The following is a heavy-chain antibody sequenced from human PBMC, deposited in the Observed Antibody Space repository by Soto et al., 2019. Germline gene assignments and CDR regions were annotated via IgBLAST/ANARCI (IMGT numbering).Heavy chain of an antibody. Sequence: GESLKISCKGSGYNFAGYWIAWVRQMPGKGLELMGIIYPSDSDTRYRPSFQGQVTTSADKSISSAYLQWSSLRASDAAMYYCARGGVSTRTFDYWGQGTPVTVSS. V-gene: IGHV5-51*01. J-gene: IGHJ4*02. D-gene: IGHD3-3*01. CDR3: ARGGVSTRTFDY. CDR2: IYPSDSDT. CDR1: GYNFAGYW.